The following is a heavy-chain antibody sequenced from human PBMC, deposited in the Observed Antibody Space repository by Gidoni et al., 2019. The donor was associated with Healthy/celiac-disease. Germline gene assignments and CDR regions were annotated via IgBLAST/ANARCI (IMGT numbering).Heavy chain of an antibody. J-gene: IGHJ5*02. CDR3: AKGGIVGDTPPNNWGEP. Sequence: EVPLLESVGGFVQPVRSLRLSCAASCSTFSSYAMSWVRQAPGKGLECVSASSGRGGSTYYADAVKGRLTSARDNSKNTRYLKMNSLRAEDTAVYYCAKGGIVGDTPPNNWGEPWGQGTLVTVSS. CDR2: SSGRGGST. CDR1: CSTFSSYA. V-gene: IGHV3-23*01. D-gene: IGHD1-26*01.